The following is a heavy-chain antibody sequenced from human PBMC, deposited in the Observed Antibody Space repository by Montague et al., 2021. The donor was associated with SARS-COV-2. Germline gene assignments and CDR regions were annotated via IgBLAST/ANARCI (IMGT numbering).Heavy chain of an antibody. V-gene: IGHV4-59*08. D-gene: IGHD6-19*01. Sequence: SETRSLTCTVSGGSTASHYWNWIRQSPGKRPEWIGYVYYNGDTKYNPSLQSRVTISIDTSENQFSLRLNSVTAADTAVYFCARGWAFAPWGQGRLVTVSS. J-gene: IGHJ3*01. CDR2: VYYNGDT. CDR3: ARGWAFAP. CDR1: GGSTASHY.